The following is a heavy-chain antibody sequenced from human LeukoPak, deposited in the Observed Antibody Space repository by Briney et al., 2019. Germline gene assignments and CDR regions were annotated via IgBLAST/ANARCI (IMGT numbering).Heavy chain of an antibody. CDR1: GFTFSSYG. V-gene: IGHV3-33*01. CDR3: ARDPTVTLPPKVYYFDY. J-gene: IGHJ4*02. D-gene: IGHD4-17*01. Sequence: GRSLRLSCAASGFTFSSYGMHWVRQAPGKGLEWVAVIWYDGSNKYYADSVKGRFTISRDNSKNTLYLQMNSLRAEDTAMYYCARDPTVTLPPKVYYFDYWGQGTLVTVSS. CDR2: IWYDGSNK.